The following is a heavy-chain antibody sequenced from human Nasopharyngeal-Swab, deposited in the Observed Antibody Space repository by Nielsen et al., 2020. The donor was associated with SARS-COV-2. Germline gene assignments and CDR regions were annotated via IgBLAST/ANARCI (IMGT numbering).Heavy chain of an antibody. D-gene: IGHD2-2*01. CDR1: GFTFSSYS. CDR3: AKDSSFDCSSTSCYSHFDY. Sequence: GGSLRLSCAASGFTFSSYSMNWVRQAPGKGLEWVSSISSSSSYIYYADSVKGRFTISRDNAKNSLYLQMNSLRAEDTAVYYCAKDSSFDCSSTSCYSHFDYWGQGTLVTVSS. CDR2: ISSSSSYI. J-gene: IGHJ4*02. V-gene: IGHV3-21*01.